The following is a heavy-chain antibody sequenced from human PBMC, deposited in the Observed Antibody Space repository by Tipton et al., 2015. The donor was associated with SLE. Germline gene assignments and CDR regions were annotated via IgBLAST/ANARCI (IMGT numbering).Heavy chain of an antibody. J-gene: IGHJ4*02. CDR3: ARVVGAGVHYFDY. CDR1: GGSMSSSGYY. V-gene: IGHV4-39*06. D-gene: IGHD1-26*01. CDR2: IYYSGST. Sequence: TLSLTCTVSGGSMSSSGYYWGWIRQPPRMGLEWIGTIYYSGSTYYNPSLKSRVTISVDMSKNQFVLNLTSVTAADTGTYYCARVVGAGVHYFDYWGQGSLVTISA.